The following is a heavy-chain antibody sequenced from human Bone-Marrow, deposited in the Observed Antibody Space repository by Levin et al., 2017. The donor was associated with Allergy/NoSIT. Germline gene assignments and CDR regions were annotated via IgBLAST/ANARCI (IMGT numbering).Heavy chain of an antibody. CDR3: ARTGRNHRHEFDF. Sequence: PGGSLRLSCVGSGFTFSNHGIHWVRQAPGKGLEWVSVFSYDGNNEYYADSLKGRFTMSRDNSNNTVYLQINSLRAGDTALYYCARTGRNHRHEFDFWGQGILITVSS. CDR2: FSYDGNNE. D-gene: IGHD2-15*01. V-gene: IGHV3-30*03. CDR1: GFTFSNHG. J-gene: IGHJ4*02.